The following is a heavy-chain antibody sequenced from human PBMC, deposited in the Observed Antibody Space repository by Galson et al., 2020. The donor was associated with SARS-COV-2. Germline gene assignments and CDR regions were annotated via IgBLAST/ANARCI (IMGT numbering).Heavy chain of an antibody. CDR1: GFTFSDYY. Sequence: GGSLRLSCAGSGFTFSDYYMTWIRQAPGKGLEWVSYISTTGTTIYYADSVKGRFTISRDNAKNSLFLQMNSLRAKDTAVYYCARDLFTWGYGALDYWGQGTLVTVSS. D-gene: IGHD7-27*01. CDR2: ISTTGTTI. J-gene: IGHJ4*02. V-gene: IGHV3-11*01. CDR3: ARDLFTWGYGALDY.